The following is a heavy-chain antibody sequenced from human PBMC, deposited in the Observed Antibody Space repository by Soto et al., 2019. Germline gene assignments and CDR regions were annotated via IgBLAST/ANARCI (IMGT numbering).Heavy chain of an antibody. Sequence: GGSLRLSCAASGFTFSSYAMSWVRQAPGKGLEWVSAISGSGGSTYYADSVKGRFTISRDNSKNTLYLQMNSLRAEDTAVYYCAKKSDSRVHIFYYGMDVWGQGTTVTVSS. J-gene: IGHJ6*02. CDR1: GFTFSSYA. CDR2: ISGSGGST. D-gene: IGHD3-22*01. V-gene: IGHV3-23*01. CDR3: AKKSDSRVHIFYYGMDV.